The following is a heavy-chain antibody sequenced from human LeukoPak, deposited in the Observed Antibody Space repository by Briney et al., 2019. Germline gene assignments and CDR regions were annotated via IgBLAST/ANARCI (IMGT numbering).Heavy chain of an antibody. D-gene: IGHD1-26*01. CDR3: AREVAGATEY. CDR2: INHSGST. J-gene: IGHJ4*02. Sequence: PSETLSLTCAVYGGSFSGYYWSWIRQPPGKGLEWIGEINHSGSTNYNPSLKSRVTISVDTSKNQFSLKLSSVTAADTAVYYCAREVAGATEYWGQGTPVTVSS. V-gene: IGHV4-34*01. CDR1: GGSFSGYY.